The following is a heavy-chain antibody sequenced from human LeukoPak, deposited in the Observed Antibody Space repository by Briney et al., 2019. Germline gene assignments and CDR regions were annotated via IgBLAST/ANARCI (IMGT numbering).Heavy chain of an antibody. Sequence: GGSLTLSCAASGFTFSSYAMSWVRQPPGKGLEWVSAISGSGGSTYYADSVKGRFTISRDNSKNTLYLQMNSLRAEDTAVYYCAKDQGMKQQLVTYFDYWGQGTLVTVSS. V-gene: IGHV3-23*01. D-gene: IGHD6-13*01. CDR2: ISGSGGST. J-gene: IGHJ4*02. CDR1: GFTFSSYA. CDR3: AKDQGMKQQLVTYFDY.